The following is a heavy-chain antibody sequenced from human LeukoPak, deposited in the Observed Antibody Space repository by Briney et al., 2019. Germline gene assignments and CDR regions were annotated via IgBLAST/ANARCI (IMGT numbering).Heavy chain of an antibody. CDR1: GFSFSSYN. V-gene: IGHV3-21*01. J-gene: IGHJ3*02. D-gene: IGHD5-18*01. Sequence: PGGSLRLSCAASGFSFSSYNMNWVRQAPGKGLEWVSSISSSSGYIYYADSVKGRFTISRDNAKNSLYLQMNSLRAEDTAVYYCARGVDTAMILWSAFDIWGQGTMVTVSS. CDR3: ARGVDTAMILWSAFDI. CDR2: ISSSSGYI.